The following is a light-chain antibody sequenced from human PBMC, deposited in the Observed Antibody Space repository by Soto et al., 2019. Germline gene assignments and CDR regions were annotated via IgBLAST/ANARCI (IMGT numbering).Light chain of an antibody. CDR3: QQYHNWPIT. CDR2: DAS. V-gene: IGKV3-15*01. CDR1: QSVSSN. J-gene: IGKJ5*01. Sequence: EIVLTQSPGTLSLSPGESATLSCRASQSVSSNLAWHRQKPGQAPRILMYDASTRATGISARFSGSGSGTEFTLTISSLQSEDFAVYYCQQYHNWPITFGQGTRLEIK.